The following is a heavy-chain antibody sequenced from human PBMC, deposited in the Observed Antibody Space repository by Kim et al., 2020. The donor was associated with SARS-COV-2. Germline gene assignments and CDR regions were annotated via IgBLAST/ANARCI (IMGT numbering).Heavy chain of an antibody. CDR1: GFTLINYN. J-gene: IGHJ3*02. V-gene: IGHV3-48*02. CDR2: ISRNSYDK. Sequence: GGSLRLSCTASGFTLINYNINWVRQTPGKGLEWVAHISRNSYDKYYGDSVRGRFTISRDTAQNSLFLQMNSLRDEDTAVYYCARDQDSDESPFDIWGQGTMVSVSS. CDR3: ARDQDSDESPFDI. D-gene: IGHD3-22*01.